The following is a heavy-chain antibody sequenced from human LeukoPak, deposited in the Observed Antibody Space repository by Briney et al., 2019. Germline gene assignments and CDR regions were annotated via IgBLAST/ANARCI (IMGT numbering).Heavy chain of an antibody. V-gene: IGHV3-7*03. Sequence: GGSLRLSCEGSAFIFSGHWMNWVRQTPGKGLEWVASIKEDGSERQYVDSVKGRFSISRDNTKGSLFLQLNSLRAEDTAVYYCARADLSSWMIRNAFDIWGQGTMVTVSS. CDR3: ARADLSSWMIRNAFDI. CDR1: AFIFSGHW. J-gene: IGHJ3*02. D-gene: IGHD6-13*01. CDR2: IKEDGSER.